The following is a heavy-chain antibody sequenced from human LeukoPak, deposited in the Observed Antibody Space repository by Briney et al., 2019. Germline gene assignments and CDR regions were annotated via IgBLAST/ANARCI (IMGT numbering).Heavy chain of an antibody. Sequence: SETLSLTCTVFGGSIRSHYWSWIRQPPGKGLDWIGFVYFTGRTRYNRSLQSRVTISIDTSENKFSMKLTSVTAADTAVYYCARLLDNDSSGDPDTFDVWGRGTVVTVSS. CDR1: GGSIRSHY. J-gene: IGHJ3*01. CDR2: VYFTGRT. V-gene: IGHV4-59*11. CDR3: ARLLDNDSSGDPDTFDV. D-gene: IGHD3-22*01.